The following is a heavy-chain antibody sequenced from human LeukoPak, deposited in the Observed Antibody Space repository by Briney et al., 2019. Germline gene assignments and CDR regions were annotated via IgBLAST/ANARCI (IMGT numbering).Heavy chain of an antibody. V-gene: IGHV1-69*13. Sequence: GASVKVSCKASGGTFSSYAISWVRQAPGQGLEWMGGIIPIFGTANYAQKFQGRVTITADESTSTAYMELSSLRSEDTAVYYCARDRPQTKRILGRTTSYYSYYYMDVWGKGTTVTISS. D-gene: IGHD1-26*01. CDR3: ARDRPQTKRILGRTTSYYSYYYMDV. J-gene: IGHJ6*03. CDR2: IIPIFGTA. CDR1: GGTFSSYA.